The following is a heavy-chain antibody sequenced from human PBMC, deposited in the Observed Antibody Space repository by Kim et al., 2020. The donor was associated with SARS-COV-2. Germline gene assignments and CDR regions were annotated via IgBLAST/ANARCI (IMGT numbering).Heavy chain of an antibody. CDR1: GGSISSGGYS. CDR2: IYHSGST. J-gene: IGHJ4*01. CDR3: ARVNHPIHSSSWYIERYFDY. Sequence: SETLSLTCAVSGGSISSGGYSWSWIRQPPGKGLEWIGYIYHSGSTYYNPSLKSRVTISVDRSKNQFSLKLSSVTAADTAVYYCARVNHPIHSSSWYIERYFDYWGHGTLVTVSS. D-gene: IGHD6-13*01. V-gene: IGHV4-30-2*01.